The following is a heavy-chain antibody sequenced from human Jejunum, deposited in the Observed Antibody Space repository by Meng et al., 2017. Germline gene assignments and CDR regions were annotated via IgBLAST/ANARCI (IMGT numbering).Heavy chain of an antibody. J-gene: IGHJ4*02. V-gene: IGHV3-11*01. CDR1: GFRFSDDY. CDR2: IGGSGQSI. Sequence: GGSLRLSCAASGFRFSDDYMGWIRQAPGKGLQWISCIGGSGQSIYYADSVKGRFTISRDNGKNSLYLQMNSLRVEDTAVYYCARNPGYYDRSDKAGQFDLWGQGTLVTVSS. CDR3: ARNPGYYDRSDKAGQFDL. D-gene: IGHD3-3*01.